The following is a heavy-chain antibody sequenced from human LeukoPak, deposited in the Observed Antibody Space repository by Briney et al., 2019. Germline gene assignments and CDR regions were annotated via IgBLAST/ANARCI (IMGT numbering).Heavy chain of an antibody. D-gene: IGHD3-10*01. CDR3: ARNDGSGSYYPKYD. CDR2: ISAYNGNT. V-gene: IGHV1-18*01. J-gene: IGHJ4*02. Sequence: ASVKVSCTASGYTFTSYGISWVRQAPGQGLEWMGWISAYNGNTNYAQKLQGRVTMTTDTSTSTAYMELRSLRSDDTAVYYCARNDGSGSYYPKYDWGQGTLVTVSS. CDR1: GYTFTSYG.